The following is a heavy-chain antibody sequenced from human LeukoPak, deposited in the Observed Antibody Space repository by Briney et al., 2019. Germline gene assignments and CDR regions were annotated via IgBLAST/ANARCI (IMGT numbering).Heavy chain of an antibody. J-gene: IGHJ4*02. CDR1: GFTFSSYA. V-gene: IGHV3-30-3*01. D-gene: IGHD3-22*01. CDR2: ISYDGSNK. Sequence: GGSLRLSCAASGFTFSSYAMHWVRQAPGKGLEWAAVISYDGSNKYYADSVKGRFTISRDNSKNTLYLQMNSLRAEDTAVYYCARDRTGMRDYYDSSGYADYWGQGTLVTVSS. CDR3: ARDRTGMRDYYDSSGYADY.